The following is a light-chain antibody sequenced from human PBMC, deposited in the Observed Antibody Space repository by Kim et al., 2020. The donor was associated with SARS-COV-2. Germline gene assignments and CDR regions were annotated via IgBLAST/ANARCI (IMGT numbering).Light chain of an antibody. Sequence: DIQMTQSPSSLSASVGDRVTITCQASHDIRNYLSWYQQKPGKAPKVLIYDVWNLQTGVPARFSGSGSGTEFTLTITSLQPEDIATYYCQQYDKAPVTFGGGTKVDIK. CDR1: HDIRNY. CDR3: QQYDKAPVT. V-gene: IGKV1-33*01. J-gene: IGKJ4*01. CDR2: DVW.